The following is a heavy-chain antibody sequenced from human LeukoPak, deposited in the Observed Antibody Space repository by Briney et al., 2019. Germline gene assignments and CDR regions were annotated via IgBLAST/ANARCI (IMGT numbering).Heavy chain of an antibody. V-gene: IGHV4-34*01. CDR2: INHSGST. CDR1: GGSFSGYY. CDR3: ARDGPEGY. Sequence: ETLSLTCAVYGGSFSGYYWSWIRQPPGKGLEWIGEINHSGSTNYNPSLKSRVTISVDTSKNQFSLKPSSVTAADTAVYYCARDGPEGYWGQGTLVTVSS. J-gene: IGHJ4*02.